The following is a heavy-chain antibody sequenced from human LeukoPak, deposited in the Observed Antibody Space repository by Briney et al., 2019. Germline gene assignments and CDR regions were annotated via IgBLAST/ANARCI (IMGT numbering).Heavy chain of an antibody. V-gene: IGHV3-53*01. Sequence: PGGPLRLSCAASGFTVITNDMTWVRQAPGKGLEWDSVLYSDGNTKYADSVQGRFTISRDNSKNTLYLEMNSLSPDDTAVYYCARGVEPLAANTLAYWGQGTLVTVSS. J-gene: IGHJ4*02. CDR3: ARGVEPLAANTLAY. CDR2: LYSDGNT. CDR1: GFTVITND. D-gene: IGHD1-14*01.